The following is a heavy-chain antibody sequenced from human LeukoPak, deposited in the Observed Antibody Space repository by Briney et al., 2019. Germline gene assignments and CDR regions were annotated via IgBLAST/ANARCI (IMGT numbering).Heavy chain of an antibody. J-gene: IGHJ4*02. CDR1: GGTFSSYA. V-gene: IGHV1-18*01. Sequence: GASVKVSCKASGGTFSSYAISWVRQAPGQGLEWMGWISAYNGNTNYAQKFRGRVTMTTDTSTSTAYMELRSLRSDDTAVYYCARDGYSSPWLFDYWGQGTLVTVSS. CDR3: ARDGYSSPWLFDY. D-gene: IGHD6-19*01. CDR2: ISAYNGNT.